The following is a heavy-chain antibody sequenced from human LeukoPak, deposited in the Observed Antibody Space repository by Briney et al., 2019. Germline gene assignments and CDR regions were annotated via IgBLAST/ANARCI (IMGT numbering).Heavy chain of an antibody. V-gene: IGHV4-59*08. CDR1: GGSISSYY. Sequence: SETLSLTCTVSGGSISSYYWSWIRQPPVKGLEWIAYISDIGSINYNPSFKSRVTILLDKYKNQLSLKLSSVTAAVPAVYYCAGHHARNTVDFWGQGTLVTVSS. J-gene: IGHJ4*02. D-gene: IGHD2/OR15-2a*01. CDR2: ISDIGSI. CDR3: AGHHARNTVDF.